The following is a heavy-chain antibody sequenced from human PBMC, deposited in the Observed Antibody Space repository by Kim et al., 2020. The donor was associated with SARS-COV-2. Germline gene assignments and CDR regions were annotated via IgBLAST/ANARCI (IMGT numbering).Heavy chain of an antibody. J-gene: IGHJ4*02. CDR1: GGSISSTTYS. D-gene: IGHD6-13*01. V-gene: IGHV4-39*01. CDR2: IDSSGST. Sequence: SETLSLTCTISGGSISSTTYSWNWFRQPPGDELEWIGGIDSSGSTYYSPSPKSRPTLSVKTSKNQFSLRLSSVTAADTAVFSWAEHLPGSTWFDYWGRGT. CDR3: AEHLPGSTWFDY.